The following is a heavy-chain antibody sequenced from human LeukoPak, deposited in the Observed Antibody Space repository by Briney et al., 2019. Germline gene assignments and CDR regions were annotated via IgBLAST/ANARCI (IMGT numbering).Heavy chain of an antibody. Sequence: SETLSLTCTVSGGSISSGSYYWNWIRQPAGKGLEWIGRIYTSGSTNYNPSLKSRVTISVDTSKNQFSLKLSSVTAADTAVYYCARDQEEVGSSGAFDIWGQGTMVSVSS. V-gene: IGHV4-61*02. CDR2: IYTSGST. J-gene: IGHJ3*02. CDR1: GGSISSGSYY. CDR3: ARDQEEVGSSGAFDI. D-gene: IGHD6-6*01.